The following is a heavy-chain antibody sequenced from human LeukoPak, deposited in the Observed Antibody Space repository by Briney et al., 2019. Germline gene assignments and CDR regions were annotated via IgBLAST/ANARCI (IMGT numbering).Heavy chain of an antibody. D-gene: IGHD5-12*01. V-gene: IGHV4-4*02. CDR1: GGSISSSNW. CDR3: ARDGYSGYGPNIYFDY. J-gene: IGHJ4*02. Sequence: PSETLSLTCAVSGGSISSSNWWSWVRQPPGKGLEWIGEIYHSGSTNYNPSLKSRVTISVAKSKNQFSLKLSSVTAADTAVYYCARDGYSGYGPNIYFDYWGQGTLVTVSS. CDR2: IYHSGST.